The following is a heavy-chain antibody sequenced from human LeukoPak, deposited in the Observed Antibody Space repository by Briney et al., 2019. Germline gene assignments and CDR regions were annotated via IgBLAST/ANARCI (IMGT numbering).Heavy chain of an antibody. V-gene: IGHV4-38-2*02. Sequence: KPSETLSLTCTVSGYSISSGYYWGWIRQPPGKGLEWIGSIYHSGSTYYNPSLKSRVTISVDTSKNQFSLKLSSVTAADTAVYYCARAGTYYYDSSGHPGRYWGQGTLVTVSS. J-gene: IGHJ4*02. CDR3: ARAGTYYYDSSGHPGRY. CDR1: GYSISSGYY. D-gene: IGHD3-22*01. CDR2: IYHSGST.